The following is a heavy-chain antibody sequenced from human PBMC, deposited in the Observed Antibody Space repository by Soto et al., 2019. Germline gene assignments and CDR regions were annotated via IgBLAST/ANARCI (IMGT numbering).Heavy chain of an antibody. J-gene: IGHJ5*02. CDR1: GGTFSSYA. V-gene: IGHV1-69*01. Sequence: QVQLVQSGAEVKKPGSSVKVSCKASGGTFSSYAISWVRQAPGQGLEWMGGIIPIFGTANYAQKFQGRVTITADESTSTAYMELSSLRSEDTAVYYCSREWGAVIAVAGTGNWFDPWGQGTLVTVSS. CDR2: IIPIFGTA. CDR3: SREWGAVIAVAGTGNWFDP. D-gene: IGHD6-19*01.